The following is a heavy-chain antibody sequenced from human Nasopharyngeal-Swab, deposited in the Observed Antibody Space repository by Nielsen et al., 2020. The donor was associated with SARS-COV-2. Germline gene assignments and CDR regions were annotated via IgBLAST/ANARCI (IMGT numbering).Heavy chain of an antibody. J-gene: IGHJ3*02. CDR2: ISYDGSNK. V-gene: IGHV3-30-3*01. Sequence: GESLKISCAASGFTFSSYAMHWVRQAPGKGLEWVAVISYDGSNKYYADSVKGRFTISRDNSKNTLYLQMNSLRAEDTAVYYCARGPSSAFDIWGQGTTVTVSS. CDR1: GFTFSSYA. CDR3: ARGPSSAFDI.